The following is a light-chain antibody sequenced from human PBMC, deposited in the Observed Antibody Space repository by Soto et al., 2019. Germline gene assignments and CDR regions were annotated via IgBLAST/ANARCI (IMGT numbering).Light chain of an antibody. J-gene: IGLJ1*01. CDR3: SSYAGSNIFV. CDR2: EVS. V-gene: IGLV2-8*01. Sequence: QSVLTQPPSASGSPGQSVTISCTGTSSDVGGYNFVAWYQQHPSKAPKLMISEVSKRPSGVPDRFSGSKSGNTASLTVSGLQAEDEADYYCSSYAGSNIFVFGTGTKLTVL. CDR1: SSDVGGYNF.